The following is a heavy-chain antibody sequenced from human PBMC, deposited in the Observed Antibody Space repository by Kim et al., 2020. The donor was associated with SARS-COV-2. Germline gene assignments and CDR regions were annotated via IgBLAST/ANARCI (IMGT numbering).Heavy chain of an antibody. CDR2: ISSTSSTI. D-gene: IGHD6-19*01. J-gene: IGHJ4*02. Sequence: GGSLRLSCAASGFTFSNYNMNWVRQAPGKGLEWVSYISSTSSTIYYADSVKRRFTIARDNAKNSLYLHMISLRDEDTAVYYCARAVAGGTDYWGQGTLVTVSS. CDR1: GFTFSNYN. CDR3: ARAVAGGTDY. V-gene: IGHV3-48*02.